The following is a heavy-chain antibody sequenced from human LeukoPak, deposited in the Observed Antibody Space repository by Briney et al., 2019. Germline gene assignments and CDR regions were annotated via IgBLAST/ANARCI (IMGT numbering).Heavy chain of an antibody. D-gene: IGHD3-22*01. V-gene: IGHV1-3*01. CDR3: ARDLRGYYDGRGYSPFYFDY. Sequence: ASVKVSCKASGYTFTSYAMHWVRQAPGQRLEWMGWINAGNGNTKYSQKFQGRVTITRDTSASTAYMELSSLRSEDTAVYYCARDLRGYYDGRGYSPFYFDYWGQGTLVSVSS. J-gene: IGHJ4*02. CDR1: GYTFTSYA. CDR2: INAGNGNT.